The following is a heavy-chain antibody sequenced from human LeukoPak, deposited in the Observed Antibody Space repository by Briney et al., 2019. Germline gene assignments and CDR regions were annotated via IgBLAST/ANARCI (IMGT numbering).Heavy chain of an antibody. V-gene: IGHV1-69*05. CDR1: GYTFTSYD. CDR2: IIPIFGTA. D-gene: IGHD1-7*01. Sequence: GASVKVSCKASGYTFTSYDINWVRQATGQGLEWMGGIIPIFGTANYAQKFQGRVTITTDESPSTAYMELSSLRSEDTAVYYCARRAGYNWNYDAFDIWGQGTMVTVSS. J-gene: IGHJ3*02. CDR3: ARRAGYNWNYDAFDI.